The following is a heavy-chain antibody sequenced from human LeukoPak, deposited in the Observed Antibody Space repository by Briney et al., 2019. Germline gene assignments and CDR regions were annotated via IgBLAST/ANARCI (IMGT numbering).Heavy chain of an antibody. CDR2: ISSSGSTM. V-gene: IGHV3-11*01. J-gene: IGHJ4*02. Sequence: GGSLRLSCAASGFTFSDYYMSWIRQAPGKGLEWVSYISSSGSTMYYADSVKGRFTISRDNAKNSLYLQMNSLRAEDTAVYYCARSSGWTSEQFDYWGQGTLVTVSS. CDR3: ARSSGWTSEQFDY. CDR1: GFTFSDYY. D-gene: IGHD6-19*01.